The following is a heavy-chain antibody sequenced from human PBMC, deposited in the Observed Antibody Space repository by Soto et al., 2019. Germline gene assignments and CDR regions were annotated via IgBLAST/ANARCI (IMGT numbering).Heavy chain of an antibody. CDR2: ISGSGGST. CDR3: AKDRIRVNMVCIDY. J-gene: IGHJ4*02. D-gene: IGHD3-10*01. CDR1: GFTFSSYA. V-gene: IGHV3-23*01. Sequence: EVQLLESGGGLVQPGGSLRLSCAASGFTFSSYAMSWVRQAPGKGLEWVSAISGSGGSTYYADSVKGRFTISRDNSKNTLYLQRNSLSAEDTAVYYCAKDRIRVNMVCIDYWGQGTLVTVSS.